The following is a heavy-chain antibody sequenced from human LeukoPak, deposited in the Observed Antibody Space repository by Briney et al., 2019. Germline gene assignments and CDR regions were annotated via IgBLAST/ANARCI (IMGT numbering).Heavy chain of an antibody. CDR3: GRDTGSGFYHSAAAGTFDY. CDR2: ISSSSSYI. CDR1: GFTFSSYS. J-gene: IGHJ4*02. V-gene: IGHV3-21*01. D-gene: IGHD6-13*01. Sequence: GGSLRLSCAASGFTFSSYSMNWVRQAPGKGLEWVSSISSSSSYIYYADSVKGRFTISRDNAKNTLYLQTNNLRAEDTAVYYCGRDTGSGFYHSAAAGTFDYWGQGTRVTVSS.